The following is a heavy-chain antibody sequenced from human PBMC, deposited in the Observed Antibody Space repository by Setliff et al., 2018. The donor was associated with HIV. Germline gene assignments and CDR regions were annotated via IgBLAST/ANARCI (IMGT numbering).Heavy chain of an antibody. CDR2: ISSTGGTI. V-gene: IGHV3-11*04. Sequence: PGGSLRLSCAASGFTFSDYYMSWIRQAPGKGLEWVSYISSTGGTIYYADSVKGRFTISRDNAENSLYLQMNSLRAEDTAVYYCARDKYRSGSYYDYFDYWGQGTLVTVSS. CDR3: ARDKYRSGSYYDYFDY. D-gene: IGHD1-26*01. CDR1: GFTFSDYY. J-gene: IGHJ4*02.